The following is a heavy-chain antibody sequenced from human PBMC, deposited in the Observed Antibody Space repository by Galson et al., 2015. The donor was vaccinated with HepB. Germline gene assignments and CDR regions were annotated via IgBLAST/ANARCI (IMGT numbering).Heavy chain of an antibody. Sequence: SVKVSCKASGGTFSTDSVYCVRQAPGQGLEWMGGLISILGTPNYAQKFQDRLTITADESTSTAYMDLRSLKPEDTAVYYCARARYGGFGIAFDYWGQGALVTVSS. CDR3: ARARYGGFGIAFDY. CDR1: GGTFSTDS. D-gene: IGHD3-16*02. CDR2: LISILGTP. V-gene: IGHV1-69*13. J-gene: IGHJ4*02.